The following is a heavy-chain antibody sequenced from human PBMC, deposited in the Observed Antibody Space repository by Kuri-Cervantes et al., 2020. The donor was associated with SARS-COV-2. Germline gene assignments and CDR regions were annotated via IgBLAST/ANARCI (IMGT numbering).Heavy chain of an antibody. Sequence: GGSLRLSCAASGFPFSSYEINWVRQAPGRGLEWLSYISNTGSTIYYADSVKGRFNISRDNAKNSLSLQMNSLRAEDTAVYYCTRYSYYDGAGYRQDASGMWGQGTMVTVSS. CDR3: TRYSYYDGAGYRQDASGM. J-gene: IGHJ3*02. D-gene: IGHD3-22*01. CDR1: GFPFSSYE. CDR2: ISNTGSTI. V-gene: IGHV3-48*03.